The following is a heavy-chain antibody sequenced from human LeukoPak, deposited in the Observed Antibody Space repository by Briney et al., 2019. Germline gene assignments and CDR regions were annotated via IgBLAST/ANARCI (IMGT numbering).Heavy chain of an antibody. Sequence: PGGSLRLSCAAYGFTFSSYSMNWVRQAPGKGLEWVAYIRSSSSTIYYADSVKGRFTISRDNSKNTLYLQMNSLGAEDTAVYYCANRAKFGTGWYNAFDIWGQGTMVTVSS. J-gene: IGHJ3*02. CDR2: IRSSSSTI. CDR1: GFTFSSYS. V-gene: IGHV3-48*01. CDR3: ANRAKFGTGWYNAFDI. D-gene: IGHD6-19*01.